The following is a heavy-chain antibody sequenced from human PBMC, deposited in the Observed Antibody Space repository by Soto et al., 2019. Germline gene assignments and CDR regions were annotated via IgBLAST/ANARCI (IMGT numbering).Heavy chain of an antibody. CDR3: AKKGAGWLQTNIDY. CDR2: IDGSGGNT. V-gene: IGHV3-23*01. D-gene: IGHD5-12*01. CDR1: GFILSTYA. Sequence: GGSLRLSCAASGFILSTYAMSWVRQAPGKGLEWVSVIDGSGGNTYYADSVKGRFTVSRDNSKNTLYLQMNSLRAEDTAVYYCAKKGAGWLQTNIDYWGQGTLVTVSS. J-gene: IGHJ4*02.